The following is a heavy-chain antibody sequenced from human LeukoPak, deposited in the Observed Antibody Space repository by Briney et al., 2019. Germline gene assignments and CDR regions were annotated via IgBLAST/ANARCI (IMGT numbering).Heavy chain of an antibody. Sequence: PGGSLRLSCAASGFTVSSNYMSWVRQAPGKGLEWVSVIYSGGRTYYADSVKGRFIISRDNSKNTLYLQMNSLRVEDTAVYYCARRAGDYSHPYDYWGQGTLVTVSS. D-gene: IGHD3-22*01. CDR3: ARRAGDYSHPYDY. CDR1: GFTVSSNY. J-gene: IGHJ4*02. CDR2: IYSGGRT. V-gene: IGHV3-66*04.